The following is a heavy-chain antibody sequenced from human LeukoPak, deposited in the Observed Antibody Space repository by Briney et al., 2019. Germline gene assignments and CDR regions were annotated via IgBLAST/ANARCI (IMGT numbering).Heavy chain of an antibody. CDR1: GGSISSSSYY. CDR2: IYYSGST. CDR3: AGYCSGGSCGHDY. Sequence: ASETLSLTCTVSGGSISSSSYYWGWIRQPPGKGLEWIGSIYYSGSTYYNPSLKSRVTISVDTSKNQFSLKLSSVTAADTAVCYCAGYCSGGSCGHDYWGQGTLVTVSS. D-gene: IGHD2-15*01. J-gene: IGHJ4*02. V-gene: IGHV4-39*01.